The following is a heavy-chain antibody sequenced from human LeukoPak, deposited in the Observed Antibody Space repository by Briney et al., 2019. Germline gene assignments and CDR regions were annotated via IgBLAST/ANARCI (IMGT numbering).Heavy chain of an antibody. J-gene: IGHJ4*02. D-gene: IGHD1-26*01. CDR1: GFTFSSYA. V-gene: IGHV3-23*01. Sequence: GGSLRLSCAASGFTFSSYAMSWVRQAPGKGLEWVSTISDSGGSTYYADSVKGRFTISRDNSKNTLFLQWNSLTVEDTAVYYCARGVSGSPRYFFENWGQGTLVTVSS. CDR2: ISDSGGST. CDR3: ARGVSGSPRYFFEN.